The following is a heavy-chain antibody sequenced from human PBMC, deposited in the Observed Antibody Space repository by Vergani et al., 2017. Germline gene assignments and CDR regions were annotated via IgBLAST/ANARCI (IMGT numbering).Heavy chain of an antibody. CDR2: IYYSGST. CDR1: GGSISSYY. CDR3: ARVNVDTAMVDFHYFDY. J-gene: IGHJ4*02. D-gene: IGHD5-18*01. Sequence: QVQLQESGPGLVKPSETLSLTCTVSGGSISSYYWSWIRQPPGKGLEWIGYIYYSGSTNYNPSLKSRVTISVDTSKNQFSLKLSSVTAADTAVYYCARVNVDTAMVDFHYFDYWGQGTLVTVSS. V-gene: IGHV4-59*01.